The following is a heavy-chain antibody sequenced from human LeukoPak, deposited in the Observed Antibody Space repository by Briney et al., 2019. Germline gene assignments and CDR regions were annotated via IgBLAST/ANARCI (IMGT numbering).Heavy chain of an antibody. Sequence: GGSLRLSCAASGFTFSDYWMTWVRQAPGKGLERVANIKRDGSEKYYVDSVKGRFTISRDNAKNSLYLQMNSLRAEDTAVYYCARGRYNYGYLENDYWGQGTLVTVSS. J-gene: IGHJ4*02. CDR1: GFTFSDYW. CDR2: IKRDGSEK. D-gene: IGHD5-18*01. V-gene: IGHV3-7*03. CDR3: ARGRYNYGYLENDY.